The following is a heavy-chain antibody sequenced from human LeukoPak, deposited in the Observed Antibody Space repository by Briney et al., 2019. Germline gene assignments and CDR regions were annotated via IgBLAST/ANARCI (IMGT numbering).Heavy chain of an antibody. D-gene: IGHD3-10*01. Sequence: ASVKVSCKASGYTFTKYYIHWVRHAPGQGLEWMGGIIPIFGTANYAHKFQGRVTITTDESTSTAYMELSSLRSEDTAVYYCASGVVLYTAFREYWFDPWGQGTLVTVSS. V-gene: IGHV1-69*05. CDR2: IIPIFGTA. CDR3: ASGVVLYTAFREYWFDP. J-gene: IGHJ5*02. CDR1: GYTFTKYY.